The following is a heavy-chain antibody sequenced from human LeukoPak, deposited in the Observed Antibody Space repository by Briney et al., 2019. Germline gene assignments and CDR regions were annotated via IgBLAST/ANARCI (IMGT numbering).Heavy chain of an antibody. Sequence: SETLSLTCAVHGGSFSGYYWSWIRQPPGKGLEWIGEINHSGSTNYKPSLKSRVTISVDTSKNQFSLKLSSVTAADTAVYYCARRKNTAIAMVRGVRGGLNWFDPWGQGTLVTVSS. CDR2: INHSGST. CDR3: ARRKNTAIAMVRGVRGGLNWFDP. V-gene: IGHV4-34*01. CDR1: GGSFSGYY. J-gene: IGHJ5*02. D-gene: IGHD3-10*01.